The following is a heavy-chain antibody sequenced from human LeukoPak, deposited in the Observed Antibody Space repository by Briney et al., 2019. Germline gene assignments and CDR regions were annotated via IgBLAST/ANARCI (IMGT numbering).Heavy chain of an antibody. CDR2: IYYSGST. J-gene: IGHJ4*02. V-gene: IGHV4-59*01. CDR1: GGSIRSYY. D-gene: IGHD3-9*01. Sequence: SETLSLACTVSGGSIRSYYWSWIRQPPDKGLEWIACIYYSGSTNYNPSLKSRVTISVDTSKNQFSLKLSSVTAADTAVYYCVSYDILTGCDYWGQGTLVTVSS. CDR3: VSYDILTGCDY.